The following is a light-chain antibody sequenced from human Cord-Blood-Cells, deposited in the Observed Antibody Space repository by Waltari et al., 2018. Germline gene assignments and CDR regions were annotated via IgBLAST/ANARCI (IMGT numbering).Light chain of an antibody. CDR2: RNN. CDR3: AAWDDSLSGWV. CDR1: SSKIGSNY. Sequence: QSVLTQPPSAFGTPGQRVTISCSGSSSKIGSNYVYCYQQLPGTAPKLLIYRNNQRPSGVPDRFSGSKSGTSASLAISGLRSEDEADYYCAAWDDSLSGWVFGGGTKLTVL. J-gene: IGLJ3*02. V-gene: IGLV1-47*01.